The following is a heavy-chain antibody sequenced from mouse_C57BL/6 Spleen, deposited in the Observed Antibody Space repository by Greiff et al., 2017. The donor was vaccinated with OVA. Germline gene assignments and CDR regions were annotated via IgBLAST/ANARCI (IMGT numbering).Heavy chain of an antibody. J-gene: IGHJ2*01. CDR2: IRLKSDNYAT. D-gene: IGHD4-1*01. CDR1: GFTFSNYW. Sequence: EVQLQESGGGLVKPGGSLKLSCAASGFTFSNYWMNWVRQSPEKGLEWVAQIRLKSDNYATHYAESVKGRFTISRDDSKSSVYLQMNNLRAEDTGIYYCTDNWDYFDYWGQGTTLTVSS. V-gene: IGHV6-3*01. CDR3: TDNWDYFDY.